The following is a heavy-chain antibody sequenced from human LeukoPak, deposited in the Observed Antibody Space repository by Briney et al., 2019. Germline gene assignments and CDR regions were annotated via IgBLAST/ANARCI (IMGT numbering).Heavy chain of an antibody. D-gene: IGHD3-22*01. CDR3: ARVRRHDSSGYPKPHLDY. CDR1: GGSISSSSYY. Sequence: SETLSLTCTVSGGSISSSSYYWGWIRQPPGKGLEWIGSIYYSGSTYYNPSLKSRVTISVDTSKNQFSLKLSSVTAADTAVYYCARVRRHDSSGYPKPHLDYWGQGTLVTVSS. V-gene: IGHV4-39*07. CDR2: IYYSGST. J-gene: IGHJ4*02.